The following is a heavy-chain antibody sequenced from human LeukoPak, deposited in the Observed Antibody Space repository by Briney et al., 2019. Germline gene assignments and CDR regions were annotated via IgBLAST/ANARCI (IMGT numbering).Heavy chain of an antibody. V-gene: IGHV3-7*01. CDR3: ARDPGYSSFDY. D-gene: IGHD6-13*01. Sequence: HPGGSLRLSCGVSGFTFGRSGMSWFRQTPAKGLEFAANIKEVGSVRDYVDSVQGRFTISRDNAKNSLYLHMNSLRAEDTAVYYCARDPGYSSFDYWGQGTLVTVSS. J-gene: IGHJ4*02. CDR2: IKEVGSVR. CDR1: GFTFGRSG.